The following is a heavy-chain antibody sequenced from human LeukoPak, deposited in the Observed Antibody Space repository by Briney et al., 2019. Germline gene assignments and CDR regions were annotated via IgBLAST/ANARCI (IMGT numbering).Heavy chain of an antibody. J-gene: IGHJ5*02. Sequence: GASVKVSCKASVYTFTSYGISWVRQAPGQGLEWMGWISAYNGNTNYAQKLQGRVTMTTDTSTSTAYMELRSLRSDDAAVYYCARDQSGDYYGSGSSPLDPWGQGTLVTVSS. D-gene: IGHD3-10*01. CDR2: ISAYNGNT. CDR3: ARDQSGDYYGSGSSPLDP. V-gene: IGHV1-18*01. CDR1: VYTFTSYG.